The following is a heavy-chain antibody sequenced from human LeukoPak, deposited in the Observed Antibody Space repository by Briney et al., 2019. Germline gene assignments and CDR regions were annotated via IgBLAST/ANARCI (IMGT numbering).Heavy chain of an antibody. D-gene: IGHD2-2*01. J-gene: IGHJ5*02. CDR2: ISYDGSNK. CDR1: GFTFSTYG. CDR3: AKSGYQLLAGNWFDP. V-gene: IGHV3-30*18. Sequence: GRSLRLSCAASGFTFSTYGMHWVRQAPGKGLEWVAVISYDGSNKNYADSVKGRFTISRDNSRNTLDLQMNSLRPEDTAVYYCAKSGYQLLAGNWFDPWGQGTLVTVSS.